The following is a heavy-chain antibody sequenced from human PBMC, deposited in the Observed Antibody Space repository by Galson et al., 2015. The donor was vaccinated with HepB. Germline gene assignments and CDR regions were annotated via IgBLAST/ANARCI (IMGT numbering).Heavy chain of an antibody. CDR3: TRLSLVRDDY. D-gene: IGHD6-13*01. J-gene: IGHJ4*02. V-gene: IGHV3-73*01. CDR1: GFTFSGSA. Sequence: SLRLSCAASGFTFSGSAMHWVRQASGKGLEWVGRIRSKANSYATAYAASVKGRFTISRDDSKNTAYLQMNSLKTEDTAVYYCTRLSLVRDDYWGQGTLVTVSS. CDR2: IRSKANSYAT.